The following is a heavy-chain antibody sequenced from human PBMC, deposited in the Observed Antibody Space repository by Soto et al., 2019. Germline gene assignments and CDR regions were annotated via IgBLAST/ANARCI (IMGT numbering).Heavy chain of an antibody. CDR2: IIPIFGTA. CDR3: ARAGYSSSLVFGYYYGMDV. Sequence: SVKVSCKASGGTFSSYAISWVRQAPGQGLEWMGGIIPIFGTANYAQKSQGRVTITADESTSTAYMELSSLRSEDTAVYYCARAGYSSSLVFGYYYGMDVWGQGTTVTVSS. V-gene: IGHV1-69*13. J-gene: IGHJ6*02. D-gene: IGHD6-13*01. CDR1: GGTFSSYA.